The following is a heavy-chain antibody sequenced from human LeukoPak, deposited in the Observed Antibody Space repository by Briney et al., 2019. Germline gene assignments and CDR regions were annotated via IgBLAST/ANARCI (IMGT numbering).Heavy chain of an antibody. CDR2: ISSSSSYI. CDR1: GFTFSSYS. Sequence: PGGSLRLSCAASGFTFSSYSTNWVRQAPGKGLEWVSSISSSSSYIYYADSVKGRFTISRDNAKNSLYLQMNSLRAEDTAVYYCARESWWAERAFDIWGQGTMVTVSS. CDR3: ARESWWAERAFDI. J-gene: IGHJ3*02. V-gene: IGHV3-21*01. D-gene: IGHD2-15*01.